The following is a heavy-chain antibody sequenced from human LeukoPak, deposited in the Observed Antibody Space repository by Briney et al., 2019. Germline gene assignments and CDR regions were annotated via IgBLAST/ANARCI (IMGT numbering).Heavy chain of an antibody. V-gene: IGHV1-2*02. CDR3: ARDSPSRLYYYDSSGENWYFDL. CDR1: GYTFTGYY. D-gene: IGHD3-22*01. Sequence: ASVKVSCKTSGYTFTGYYMHWVRQAPGQGLEWMGWINPNSGGTNYAQKFQGRVTMTRDTSISTAYMELSSLRSEDTAVYYCARDSPSRLYYYDSSGENWYFDLWGRGTLVTVSS. J-gene: IGHJ2*01. CDR2: INPNSGGT.